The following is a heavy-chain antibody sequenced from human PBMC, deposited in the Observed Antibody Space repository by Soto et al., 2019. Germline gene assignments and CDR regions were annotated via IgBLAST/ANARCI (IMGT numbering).Heavy chain of an antibody. D-gene: IGHD6-6*01. CDR3: AKDMRYSSSSDYYYYYGMDV. Sequence: EVQLVESGGVVVQPGGSLRLSCAASGFTFDDYTMHWVRQAPGKGLEWVSLISWDGGSTYYADSVKGRFTISRDNSKNSLYLQMNSPRTEDTALYYCAKDMRYSSSSDYYYYYGMDVWGQGTTVTVSS. J-gene: IGHJ6*02. CDR2: ISWDGGST. V-gene: IGHV3-43*01. CDR1: GFTFDDYT.